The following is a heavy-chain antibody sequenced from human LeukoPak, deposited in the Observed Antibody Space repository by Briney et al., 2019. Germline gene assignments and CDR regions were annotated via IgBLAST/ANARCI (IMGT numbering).Heavy chain of an antibody. Sequence: GGSLRLSCAASGFTFSSYAMHWVRQAPGKGLEWVAVISYDGSNKYYADSVKGRFTISRDNSKNTLYLQMNSLTAEDTAVYYCAKFFDDWGQGTLVTVSS. J-gene: IGHJ4*02. CDR3: AKFFDD. CDR1: GFTFSSYA. V-gene: IGHV3-30*07. CDR2: ISYDGSNK.